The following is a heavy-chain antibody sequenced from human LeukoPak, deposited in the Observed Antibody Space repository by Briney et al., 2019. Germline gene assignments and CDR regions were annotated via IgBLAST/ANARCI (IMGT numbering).Heavy chain of an antibody. D-gene: IGHD2-15*01. V-gene: IGHV4-59*01. J-gene: IGHJ4*02. CDR1: GGSISSYY. CDR2: IYYSGST. Sequence: KPSETLSLTCTVSGGSISSYYWSWIRQPPGKGLEWIGYIYYSGSTNYNPSLKSRVTISVDTSKNQFSLKLSSVTAADTAVYYCARSTANCSGGSCYPEVDYWGQGTLVTVSS. CDR3: ARSTANCSGGSCYPEVDY.